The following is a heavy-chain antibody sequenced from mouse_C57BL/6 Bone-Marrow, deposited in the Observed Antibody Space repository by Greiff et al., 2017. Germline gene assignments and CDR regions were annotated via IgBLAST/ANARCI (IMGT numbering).Heavy chain of an antibody. CDR1: GYTFTSYW. J-gene: IGHJ2*01. V-gene: IGHV1-64*01. Sequence: VKLMESGAELVKPGASVKLSCKASGYTFTSYWMHWVKQRPGQGLEWIGMIHPNSGSTNYNEKFKSKATLTVDKSSSTAYMQLSSLTSEDSAVYYCARERYFDYWGQGTTLTVSS. CDR3: ARERYFDY. CDR2: IHPNSGST.